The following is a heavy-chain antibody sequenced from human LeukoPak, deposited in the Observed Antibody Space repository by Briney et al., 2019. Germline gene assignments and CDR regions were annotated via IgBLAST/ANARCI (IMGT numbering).Heavy chain of an antibody. D-gene: IGHD2-15*01. CDR1: GFTFNSYG. J-gene: IGHJ1*01. Sequence: GGSLRLSCAASGFTFNSYGMHWVRQAPGKGLEGVAFIRYDGSNKYYADSVKGRFTISRDNSKNTLYLKMNSLRAEDTAVYYCAKDQNLFVVVVAATFQHWGQGTLVTVSS. V-gene: IGHV3-30*02. CDR2: IRYDGSNK. CDR3: AKDQNLFVVVVAATFQH.